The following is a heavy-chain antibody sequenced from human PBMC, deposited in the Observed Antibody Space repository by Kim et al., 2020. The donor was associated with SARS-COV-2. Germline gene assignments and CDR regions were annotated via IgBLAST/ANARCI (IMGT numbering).Heavy chain of an antibody. Sequence: GGSLRLSCAASGFTFSSYEMNWVRQAPGKGLEWVSYISRSGSTRFYADSVKGRFTISRDNAKNSLYLQMNSLRAEDTAVYYCAREERITMLVVVIISAFDIWGQETMVTVSS. CDR2: ISRSGSTR. CDR3: AREERITMLVVVIISAFDI. D-gene: IGHD3-22*01. CDR1: GFTFSSYE. V-gene: IGHV3-48*03. J-gene: IGHJ3*02.